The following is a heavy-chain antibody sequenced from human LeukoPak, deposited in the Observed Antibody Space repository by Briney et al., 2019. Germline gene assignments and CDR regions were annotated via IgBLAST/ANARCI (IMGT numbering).Heavy chain of an antibody. Sequence: GRSLRLSCAASGYTFSSYGMHWVPQAPGRGLEWVAVISFDGSNTYYADSVKGRFTISRDNSKNTLYLQMNSLRAEDTAVYYCAKDPASNYYASGSYYPYWGQGTLVAVSS. V-gene: IGHV3-30*18. CDR2: ISFDGSNT. J-gene: IGHJ4*02. CDR3: AKDPASNYYASGSYYPY. D-gene: IGHD3-10*01. CDR1: GYTFSSYG.